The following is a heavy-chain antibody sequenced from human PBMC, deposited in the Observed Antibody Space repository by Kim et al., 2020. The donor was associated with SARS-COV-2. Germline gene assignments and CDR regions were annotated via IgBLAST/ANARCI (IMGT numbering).Heavy chain of an antibody. CDR2: ISYDGSYK. J-gene: IGHJ4*02. Sequence: GGSLRLSCPASGFTFSSYGMHWVRQAPGKGLEWVAVISYDGSYKYYADSVKGRFTISRDNSKNTLYLQVNSLIAEDTAVYYCAKAGAWDSERLRFDYWGQGTLVTVSS. V-gene: IGHV3-30*18. D-gene: IGHD1-26*01. CDR1: GFTFSSYG. CDR3: AKAGAWDSERLRFDY.